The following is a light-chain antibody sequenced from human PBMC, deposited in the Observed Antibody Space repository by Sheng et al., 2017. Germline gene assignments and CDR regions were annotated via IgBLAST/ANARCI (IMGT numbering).Light chain of an antibody. Sequence: DIQMTQSPSSLSASIGESVTITCRASQGINDYLAWFQQIPGKAPKSLIYAASTLQSGVASKFSDSGYDTEFTLTINDLQPDDFAIYYCQQYKNYPWTFGQGTRVEI. CDR1: QGINDY. J-gene: IGKJ1*01. V-gene: IGKV1-16*02. CDR3: QQYKNYPWT. CDR2: AAS.